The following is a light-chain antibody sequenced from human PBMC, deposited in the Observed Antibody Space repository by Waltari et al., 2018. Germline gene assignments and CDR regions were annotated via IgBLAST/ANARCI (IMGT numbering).Light chain of an antibody. CDR1: QSIRSY. V-gene: IGKV3-11*01. CDR2: DAS. CDR3: QQSYSSPRT. J-gene: IGKJ1*01. Sequence: EIVLTQSPATLSLSPGERATLSCRASQSIRSYLAWYQQKPGQAPRLLIYDASNRATGVPARFIGSGSGTDFTLTISNLQPEDFGTYYCQQSYSSPRTFGQGTKVEIK.